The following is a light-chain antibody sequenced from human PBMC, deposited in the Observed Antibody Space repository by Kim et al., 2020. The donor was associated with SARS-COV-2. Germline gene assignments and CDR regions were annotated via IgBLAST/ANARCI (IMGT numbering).Light chain of an antibody. V-gene: IGLV10-54*04. CDR2: RNN. Sequence: RPPATLTCTGSRTNVGNQGAASLQQHQGPPPKLLSYRNNNRPSGISERFSASRSGNTASLTITGLQPEDEADYYCSAWDSSLSAWVFGGGTQLTVL. CDR3: SAWDSSLSAWV. J-gene: IGLJ3*02. CDR1: RTNVGNQG.